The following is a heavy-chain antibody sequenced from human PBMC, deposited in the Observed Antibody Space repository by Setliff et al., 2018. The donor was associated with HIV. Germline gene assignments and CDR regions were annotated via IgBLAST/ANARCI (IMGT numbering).Heavy chain of an antibody. CDR2: IIPIFGAA. V-gene: IGHV1-69*05. D-gene: IGHD4-17*01. J-gene: IGHJ4*02. CDR3: ARESGDYSDYSD. Sequence: GASVKVSCKASGGTFSTYAISWVRQAPGQGLEWMGGIIPIFGAASYAQRFQGRVTMTTDTSTSTVYMELSSLRSEDTAVYYCARESGDYSDYSDWGQGTLVTVSS. CDR1: GGTFSTYA.